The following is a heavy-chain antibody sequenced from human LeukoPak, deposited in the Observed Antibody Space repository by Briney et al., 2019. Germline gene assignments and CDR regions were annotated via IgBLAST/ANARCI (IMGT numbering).Heavy chain of an antibody. V-gene: IGHV4-34*01. Sequence: PGGSLRLSCAASGFSFSNYEMNWVRQPPGKGLEWIGEINHSGSTNYNPSLKSRVTISVDTSKNQFSLKLSSVTAADTAVYYCARINYDFWSGYYRNNWFDPWGQGTLVTVSS. D-gene: IGHD3-3*01. CDR2: INHSGST. CDR1: GFSFSNYE. J-gene: IGHJ5*02. CDR3: ARINYDFWSGYYRNNWFDP.